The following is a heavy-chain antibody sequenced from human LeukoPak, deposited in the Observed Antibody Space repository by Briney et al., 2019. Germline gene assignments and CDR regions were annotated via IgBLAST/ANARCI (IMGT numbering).Heavy chain of an antibody. CDR2: INHSGST. CDR3: ARHQGSLENYYGDY. J-gene: IGHJ4*02. CDR1: GGSFSGYY. Sequence: SETLSLTCAVYGGSFSGYYRSWIRQPPGKGLEWIGEINHSGSTNYNPSLKSRVTISVDTSKNQFSLKLNSMTAADTAVYYCARHQGSLENYYGDYWGQGTLVTVSS. V-gene: IGHV4-34*01. D-gene: IGHD1-26*01.